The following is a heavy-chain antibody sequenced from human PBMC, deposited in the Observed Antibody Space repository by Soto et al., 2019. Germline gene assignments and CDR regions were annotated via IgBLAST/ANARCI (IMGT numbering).Heavy chain of an antibody. CDR2: IYWNDDK. J-gene: IGHJ5*02. D-gene: IGHD3-10*01. Sequence: QITLKDAGPTLVKPTQTLTLTCTFSGFSLSTSGVGVGGIRQPPGKALEWLSLIYWNDDKRYSPSLKSRLTITKDTPKNQVVLTMTNMDPVDTATYYCAHRQEGFGETNWFDPWGQETLVTVSS. CDR3: AHRQEGFGETNWFDP. CDR1: GFSLSTSGVG. V-gene: IGHV2-5*01.